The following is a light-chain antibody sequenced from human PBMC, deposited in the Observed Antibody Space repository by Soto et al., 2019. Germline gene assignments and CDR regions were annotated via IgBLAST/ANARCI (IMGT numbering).Light chain of an antibody. CDR1: QSISSW. J-gene: IGKJ4*01. Sequence: DIQMTQSPSTLSASVGDRVTITCRASQSISSWLAWYQQKPGKAPKLLIYKASSLESGAPSRFSGSGSGTEFTLTISSLQPDDFATYYCQQYNSWLTFGGGTKVDIK. CDR3: QQYNSWLT. V-gene: IGKV1-5*03. CDR2: KAS.